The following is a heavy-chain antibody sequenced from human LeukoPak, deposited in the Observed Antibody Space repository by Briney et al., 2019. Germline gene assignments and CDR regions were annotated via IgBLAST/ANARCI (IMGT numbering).Heavy chain of an antibody. CDR3: ARDLQD. J-gene: IGHJ4*02. CDR2: IYPNGAT. V-gene: IGHV4-4*07. Sequence: SETLSLTCTVSGDSTSAYYWSWIRQPAGKGLEWIGRIYPNGATNYNPSLKSRVTMSIDTSKNQFSLKLSSVTAADTAVYHCARDLQDLGQGTLVTVSS. CDR1: GDSTSAYY.